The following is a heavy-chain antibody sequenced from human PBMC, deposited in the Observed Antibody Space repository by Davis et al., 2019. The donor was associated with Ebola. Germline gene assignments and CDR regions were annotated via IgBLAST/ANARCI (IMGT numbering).Heavy chain of an antibody. CDR1: GFTFDDYA. J-gene: IGHJ3*02. CDR2: ISWNSGSI. V-gene: IGHV3-9*01. D-gene: IGHD6-6*01. CDR3: AKDSSSSIDAFDI. Sequence: PGGSLRLSCAASGFTFDDYAMHWVRQAPGKGLEWVSGISWNSGSIGYADSVKGRFTISRDNAKNSLYLQMNSLRAEDTALYYYAKDSSSSIDAFDIWGQGTMVTVSS.